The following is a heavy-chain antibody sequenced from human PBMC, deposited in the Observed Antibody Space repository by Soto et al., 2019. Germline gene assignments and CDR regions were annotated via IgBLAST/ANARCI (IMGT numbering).Heavy chain of an antibody. V-gene: IGHV4-4*02. CDR3: ARGGGGYDFTYFYGMDV. J-gene: IGHJ6*02. Sequence: QVQLQESGPGLVKPSGTLSLTCAVSRGSISSSNWWSWVRQPPGKGLEWSGEIYHSGSTNYNPSLKSRVTISVATPKNQVSLKVSSVTAADTDVYYCARGGGGYDFTYFYGMDVWGQGTTVTVSS. CDR2: IYHSGST. CDR1: RGSISSSNW. D-gene: IGHD5-12*01.